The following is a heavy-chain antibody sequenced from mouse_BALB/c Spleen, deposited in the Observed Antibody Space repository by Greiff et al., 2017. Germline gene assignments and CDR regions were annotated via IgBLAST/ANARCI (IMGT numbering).Heavy chain of an antibody. CDR1: GYTFTSYV. J-gene: IGHJ4*01. V-gene: IGHV1-14*01. CDR2: INPYNDGT. Sequence: EVQLLQSGPELVKPGASVKMSCKASGYTFTSYVMHWVKQKPGQGLEWIGYINPYNDGTKYNEKFKGKATLTSDKSSSTAYMELSSLTSEDSAVYYCARYVGSIPYAMDDWGEGTSVTVSS. D-gene: IGHD1-1*01. CDR3: ARYVGSIPYAMDD.